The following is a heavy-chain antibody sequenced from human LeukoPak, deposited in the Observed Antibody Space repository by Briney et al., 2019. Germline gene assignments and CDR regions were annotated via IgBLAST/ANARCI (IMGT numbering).Heavy chain of an antibody. CDR1: GGSISSYY. V-gene: IGHV4-4*07. Sequence: SETLSLTCTVSGGSISSYYWSWIRQPAGKGLEWIGRIFSSGSTSYNPSLKSRVTMSVDTSKNQFSLKLSSVTAADTAVYYCARESDFWSGDDAFDIWGQGTMVTVSS. CDR2: IFSSGST. CDR3: ARESDFWSGDDAFDI. J-gene: IGHJ3*02. D-gene: IGHD3-3*01.